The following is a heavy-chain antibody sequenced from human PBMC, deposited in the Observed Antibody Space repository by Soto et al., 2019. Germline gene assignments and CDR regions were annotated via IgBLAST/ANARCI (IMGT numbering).Heavy chain of an antibody. CDR1: GFTFSSYG. V-gene: IGHV3-33*01. D-gene: IGHD7-27*01. Sequence: QVQLVESGGGVVQPGRSLRLSCAASGFTFSSYGMHWVRQAPGKGLEWVAVIWYDGSNKYYADSVKGRFTISRDNSKNTLYLQMNCLRAEDTAVYYCARDLLLTGENGLDWYFDLWGRGTLVTVSS. CDR3: ARDLLLTGENGLDWYFDL. J-gene: IGHJ2*01. CDR2: IWYDGSNK.